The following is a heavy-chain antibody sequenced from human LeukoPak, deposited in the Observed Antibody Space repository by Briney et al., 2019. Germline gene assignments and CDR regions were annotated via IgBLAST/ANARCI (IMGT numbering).Heavy chain of an antibody. Sequence: GGSLRLSCVASGFTFSNYWLTWVRQAPGKGLECVANIKQDGSEKSHVDSVKGRFTISRDNAKNSVYLQMNSLRVEDTAVYYCARDHVGGKYYYMDVWGKGTTVTVSS. CDR3: ARDHVGGKYYYMDV. D-gene: IGHD3-16*01. V-gene: IGHV3-7*01. CDR1: GFTFSNYW. J-gene: IGHJ6*03. CDR2: IKQDGSEK.